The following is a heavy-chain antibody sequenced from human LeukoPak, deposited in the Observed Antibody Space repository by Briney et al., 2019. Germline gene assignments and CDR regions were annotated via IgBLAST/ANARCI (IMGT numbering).Heavy chain of an antibody. D-gene: IGHD3-10*02. J-gene: IGHJ2*01. CDR1: GGTFSSYA. CDR3: ARDNVRGVMLDL. CDR2: IIPIFGTA. V-gene: IGHV1-69*01. Sequence: VASVKVSCKASGGTFSSYAISWVRQAPGQGLEWMGGIIPIFGTANYAQKFQGRVTITADESTSTAYKELSSLRSEDTAVYYCARDNVRGVMLDLWGRGTLVTVSS.